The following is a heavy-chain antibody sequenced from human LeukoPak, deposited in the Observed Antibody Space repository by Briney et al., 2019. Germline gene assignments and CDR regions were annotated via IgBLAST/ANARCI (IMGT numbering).Heavy chain of an antibody. CDR1: GYSFTSYW. CDR3: ARQGSSWYQSMWYYFDY. V-gene: IGHV5-51*01. D-gene: IGHD6-13*01. Sequence: GESLKISCKGSGYSFTSYWIGWVRQMPGKGLEWMGIIYPGDSDTRYSPSLQGQVTISADKSISTAYLQWSSLKASDTAMYYCARQGSSWYQSMWYYFDYWGQGTLVTVSS. CDR2: IYPGDSDT. J-gene: IGHJ4*02.